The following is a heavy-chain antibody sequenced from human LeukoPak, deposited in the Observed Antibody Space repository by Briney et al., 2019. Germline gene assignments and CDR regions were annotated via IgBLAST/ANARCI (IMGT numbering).Heavy chain of an antibody. CDR3: ARDQSGSSWSGPFDY. J-gene: IGHJ4*02. D-gene: IGHD6-13*01. Sequence: ASVKVSCKASGYTFTSYGISWVRQAPGQGLEWMGWISAYNGNTNYAQKLQGRVTMTTDTSTSTAYMELSSLRSEDTAVYYCARDQSGSSWSGPFDYWGQGTLVTVSS. V-gene: IGHV1-18*01. CDR1: GYTFTSYG. CDR2: ISAYNGNT.